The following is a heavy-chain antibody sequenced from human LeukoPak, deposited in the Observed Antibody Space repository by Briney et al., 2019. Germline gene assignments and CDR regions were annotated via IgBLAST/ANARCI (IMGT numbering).Heavy chain of an antibody. CDR2: ISAYNGNT. V-gene: IGHV1-18*03. Sequence: ASVKVSCKSSGYTFTDYYMHWVRQAPGQGLEWMGWISAYNGNTNYAQKLQGRVTMTTDTSTSTAYMELRSLRSDDMAVYYCARVTDSYGYVQSYFDYWGQGTLVTVSS. J-gene: IGHJ4*02. CDR1: GYTFTDYY. CDR3: ARVTDSYGYVQSYFDY. D-gene: IGHD5-18*01.